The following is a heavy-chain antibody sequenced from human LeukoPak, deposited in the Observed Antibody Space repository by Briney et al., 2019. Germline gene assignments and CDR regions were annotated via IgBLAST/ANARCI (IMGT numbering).Heavy chain of an antibody. CDR1: GFTFSSYS. J-gene: IGHJ4*02. V-gene: IGHV3-48*01. CDR2: ISSRSTTI. Sequence: GGSLRLSCAASGFTFSSYSMNWVRQAPGKGLEWVSYISSRSTTIYYADSVQGRFTISRDNAKNSLYLQMNSLRAEDTAVYYCATRFGLGYYDSSGPFDYWGQGTLVAVSS. D-gene: IGHD3-22*01. CDR3: ATRFGLGYYDSSGPFDY.